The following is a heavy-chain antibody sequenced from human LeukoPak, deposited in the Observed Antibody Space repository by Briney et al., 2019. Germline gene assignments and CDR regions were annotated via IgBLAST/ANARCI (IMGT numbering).Heavy chain of an antibody. Sequence: GGSLILSCAASGFTFSSYAMSWVRQAPGKGLEWVSAISGSGGSTYYADSVKGRFTISRDNSKNTLYLQMNSLRAEDTAVYYCAKGGYSYGYSYLDYWGQGTLVTVSS. J-gene: IGHJ4*02. D-gene: IGHD5-18*01. CDR3: AKGGYSYGYSYLDY. V-gene: IGHV3-23*01. CDR2: ISGSGGST. CDR1: GFTFSSYA.